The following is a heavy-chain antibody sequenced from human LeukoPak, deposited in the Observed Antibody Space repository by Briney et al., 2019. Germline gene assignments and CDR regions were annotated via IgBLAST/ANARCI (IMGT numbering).Heavy chain of an antibody. CDR2: IIPIFGKA. D-gene: IGHD4-23*01. CDR1: GGTFSNHA. Sequence: SVKVSCKASGGTFSNHAINWVRQAPGQGLEWMGGIIPIFGKANYAQKFQGRVTITADESTRTAYMELSSLRSEDTAVYYCARGWLAETTVVTPYNYWGRGTLVSVSS. J-gene: IGHJ4*02. V-gene: IGHV1-69*13. CDR3: ARGWLAETTVVTPYNY.